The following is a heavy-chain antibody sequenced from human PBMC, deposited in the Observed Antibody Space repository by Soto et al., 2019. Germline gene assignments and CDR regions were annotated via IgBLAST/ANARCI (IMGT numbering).Heavy chain of an antibody. J-gene: IGHJ6*02. D-gene: IGHD1-1*01. V-gene: IGHV1-3*01. CDR3: ARGKGMEENYYYYGLDI. CDR1: GYTFTTHA. CDR2: INGGTGQT. Sequence: GASVKVSCKASGYTFTTHAMHWVRQAPGQSLEWMGWINGGTGQTKHSQRFQGRVNITRGTSASTAYMDLSSLRSEDTAVYYCARGKGMEENYYYYGLDIWGQGTTVTVSS.